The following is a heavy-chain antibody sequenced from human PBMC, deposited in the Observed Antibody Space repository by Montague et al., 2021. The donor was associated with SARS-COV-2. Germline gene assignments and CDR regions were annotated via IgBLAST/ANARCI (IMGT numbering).Heavy chain of an antibody. D-gene: IGHD6-19*01. CDR3: AGRPTPSYSSGWYLFYYAMDV. CDR2: IYYSGST. V-gene: IGHV4-59*01. J-gene: IGHJ6*02. CDR1: GGSISSYY. Sequence: SKTLSLTCTVSGGSISSYYWSWIRQPPGKGLEWIGYIYYSGSTIYNPSLKSRVTISIDTSKNQFSLRLNSVTAADTAVYYCAGRPTPSYSSGWYLFYYAMDVWGQGTTVTVSS.